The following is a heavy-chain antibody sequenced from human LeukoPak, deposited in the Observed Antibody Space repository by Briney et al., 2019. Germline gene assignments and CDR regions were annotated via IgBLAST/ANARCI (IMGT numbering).Heavy chain of an antibody. CDR3: ACDFRYLGHDF. CDR1: AFTLGDFY. D-gene: IGHD2-21*02. Sequence: GGSLRLSCTASAFTLGDFYMSWIRQAPGKGLEWIAYISNVGLTTYYAESGKGRFTIATDNAKNSLYLQMNSLRAEDTAVYYCACDFRYLGHDFWGQGTLVTVSS. CDR2: ISNVGLTT. J-gene: IGHJ4*02. V-gene: IGHV3-11*01.